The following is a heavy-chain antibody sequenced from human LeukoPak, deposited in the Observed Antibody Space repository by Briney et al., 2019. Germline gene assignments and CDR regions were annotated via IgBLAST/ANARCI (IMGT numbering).Heavy chain of an antibody. J-gene: IGHJ4*02. V-gene: IGHV4-59*08. D-gene: IGHD7-27*01. CDR2: IYYSGST. CDR3: ARGNWEIDY. CDR1: GGSISSYY. Sequence: EPSETLSLTCTVSGGSISSYYWSWIRQPPGKGLEWIGYIYYSGSTYYNPSLKSRVTISVDTSKNQFSLKLSSVTAADTAVYYCARGNWEIDYWGQGTLVTVSS.